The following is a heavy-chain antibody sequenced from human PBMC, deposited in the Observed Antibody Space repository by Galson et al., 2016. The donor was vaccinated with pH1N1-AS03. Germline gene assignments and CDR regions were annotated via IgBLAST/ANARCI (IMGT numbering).Heavy chain of an antibody. J-gene: IGHJ4*02. CDR1: AGSISTYY. V-gene: IGHV4-59*01. D-gene: IGHD2-2*01. CDR3: ARVRSEWLGVNSSWYGIDS. Sequence: TLSLPCTVSAGSISTYYWTWIRQPPGRGLEWIGYIYFSGRTNCSPSLKSRASISLDRSRNQFSLNLNSVTAADTAVYYCARVRSEWLGVNSSWYGIDSWGQGTLVTVSS. CDR2: IYFSGRT.